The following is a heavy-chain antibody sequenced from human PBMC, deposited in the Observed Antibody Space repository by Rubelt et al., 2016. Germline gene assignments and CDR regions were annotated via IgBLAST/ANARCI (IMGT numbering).Heavy chain of an antibody. Sequence: QVQLVQSGAEVKKPGSSVMVSCTASGGTFRSYAFSWLRQAPGQGLEWMGGIIPNFGTATYAQKFQGRVTIIADESTSTSYMELSSLRSEDTAVYYCARRQQLGPFDYWGQGTLVTVSS. CDR2: IIPNFGTA. CDR3: ARRQQLGPFDY. V-gene: IGHV1-69*01. CDR1: GGTFRSYA. D-gene: IGHD6-13*01. J-gene: IGHJ4*02.